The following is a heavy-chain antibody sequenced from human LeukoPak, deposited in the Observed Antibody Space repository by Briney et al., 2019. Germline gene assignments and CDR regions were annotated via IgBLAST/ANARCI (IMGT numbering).Heavy chain of an antibody. V-gene: IGHV4-39*07. CDR2: IYYSGNT. D-gene: IGHD6-6*01. J-gene: IGHJ4*02. Sequence: SETLSLTCTVSGGSISSSSYYWGWIRQPPGKGLEWIGSIYYSGNTNYNPSLKSRVTISVDTSKNQFSLKLSSVTAADTAVYYCASHEYSSSFDYWGQGTLVTVSS. CDR1: GGSISSSSYY. CDR3: ASHEYSSSFDY.